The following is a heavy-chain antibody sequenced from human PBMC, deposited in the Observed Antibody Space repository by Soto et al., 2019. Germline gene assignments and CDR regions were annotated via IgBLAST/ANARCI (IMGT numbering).Heavy chain of an antibody. Sequence: QVQLVQSGAEVKKPGASVKVSCKTSGYTFTSYHISWVRQAPGQGHEWMGGSSAYNSNTNYAQKFQGKITMPTDTLTHTAYMELRSLRSDDTAVYYCARDTPPTDYWGQGTLVTVSS. J-gene: IGHJ4*02. V-gene: IGHV1-18*01. CDR1: GYTFTSYH. CDR2: SSAYNSNT. CDR3: ARDTPPTDY.